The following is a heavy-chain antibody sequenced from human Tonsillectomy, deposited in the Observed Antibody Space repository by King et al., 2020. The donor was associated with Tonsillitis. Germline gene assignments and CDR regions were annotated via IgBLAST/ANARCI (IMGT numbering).Heavy chain of an antibody. J-gene: IGHJ4*02. CDR3: ARGYFDWLSIDY. V-gene: IGHV4-39*01. Sequence: QLQESGPGLVKPSETLSLTCTVSVGSISSSSYYWGWIRQPPGKGLEWIGSIYYSGSTYYNPSLKSRVTISVDTSKNQFSLKLSSVTAADTAVYYCARGYFDWLSIDYWGQGTLVTVSS. D-gene: IGHD3-9*01. CDR2: IYYSGST. CDR1: VGSISSSSYY.